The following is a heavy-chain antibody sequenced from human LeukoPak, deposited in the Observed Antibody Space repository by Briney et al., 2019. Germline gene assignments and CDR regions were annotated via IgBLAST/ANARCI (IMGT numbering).Heavy chain of an antibody. CDR3: ARDLRYCSGGSCYRGNWFDP. J-gene: IGHJ5*02. D-gene: IGHD2-15*01. V-gene: IGHV1-2*02. Sequence: ASVKVSCKASGYTFTGYYMHWVRQAPGQGLEWMGWINPNSGGTNYAQKFQGRVTMTRDTSISTAYMELSRPRSDDTAVYYCARDLRYCSGGSCYRGNWFDPWGQGTLVTVSS. CDR1: GYTFTGYY. CDR2: INPNSGGT.